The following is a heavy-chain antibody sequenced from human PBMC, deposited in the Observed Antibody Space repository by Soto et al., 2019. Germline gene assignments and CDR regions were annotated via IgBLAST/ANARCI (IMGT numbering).Heavy chain of an antibody. J-gene: IGHJ5*02. CDR2: INHSGST. V-gene: IGHV4-34*01. D-gene: IGHD6-19*01. CDR3: ARGLAAVAGTWWFDP. Sequence: LSLTCAVYGGSFSGYYWSWIRQPPGKGLEWIGEINHSGSTNYNPSLKSRVTISVDTSKNQFSLKLSSVTAADTAVYYCARGLAAVAGTWWFDPWGQGTLVTVSS. CDR1: GGSFSGYY.